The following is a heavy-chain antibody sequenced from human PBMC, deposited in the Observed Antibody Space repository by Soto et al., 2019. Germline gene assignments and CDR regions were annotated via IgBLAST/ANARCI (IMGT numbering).Heavy chain of an antibody. V-gene: IGHV4-59*01. CDR2: IYYSGST. J-gene: IGHJ3*02. CDR1: GGSISSYY. CDR3: ASRTYYYDIGAFDI. Sequence: PSETLSLTCTVSGGSISSYYWSWIRQPPGKGLEWIGYIYYSGSTNYNPSLKSRVTISVDTSKNQFSLKLSSVTAADTAVYYCASRTYYYDIGAFDIWGQGTMVTVSS. D-gene: IGHD3-22*01.